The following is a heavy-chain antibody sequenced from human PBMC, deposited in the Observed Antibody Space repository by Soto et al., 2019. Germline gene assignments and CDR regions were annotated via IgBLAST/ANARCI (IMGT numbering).Heavy chain of an antibody. J-gene: IGHJ4*02. CDR2: FIPILAIA. D-gene: IGHD2-21*02. CDR1: GGTFSSYT. V-gene: IGHV1-69*02. Sequence: QVQLVQSGAEVKKPGSSVKVSCKASGGTFSSYTITWVREAPGQGLEWLGRFIPILAIANYAQKFQGRVTITADKSTSTAYMELSSLRSEDPAVYYRAKLAYCGGDCYSFDYGGQGTLVTVSA. CDR3: AKLAYCGGDCYSFDY.